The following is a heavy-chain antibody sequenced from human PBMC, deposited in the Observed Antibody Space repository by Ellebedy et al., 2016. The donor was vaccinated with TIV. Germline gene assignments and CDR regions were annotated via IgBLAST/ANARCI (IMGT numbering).Heavy chain of an antibody. CDR3: AKDSCSTSCYPLEAYGMDV. Sequence: GESLKISCAASGFTFDDYTMHWVRQAPGKGLEWVSLISWDGGSTYYADSVKGRFTISRDNSKNSLYLQMNSLRTEDTAVYYCAKDSCSTSCYPLEAYGMDVWGQGTTVTVSS. CDR2: ISWDGGST. D-gene: IGHD2-2*01. CDR1: GFTFDDYT. V-gene: IGHV3-43*01. J-gene: IGHJ6*02.